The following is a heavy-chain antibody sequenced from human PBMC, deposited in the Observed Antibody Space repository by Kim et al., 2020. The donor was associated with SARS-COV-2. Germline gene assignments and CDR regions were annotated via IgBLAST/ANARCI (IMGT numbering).Heavy chain of an antibody. CDR3: ARGRGYSGYDWVFDY. CDR2: IYYSGST. Sequence: SETLSLTCTVSGGSISSSSYYWGWIRQPPGKGLEWIGSIYYSGSTYYNPSLKSRVTISVDTSKNQFSLKLSSVTAADTAVYYCARGRGYSGYDWVFDYWGQGTLVTASS. CDR1: GGSISSSSYY. J-gene: IGHJ4*02. V-gene: IGHV4-39*07. D-gene: IGHD5-12*01.